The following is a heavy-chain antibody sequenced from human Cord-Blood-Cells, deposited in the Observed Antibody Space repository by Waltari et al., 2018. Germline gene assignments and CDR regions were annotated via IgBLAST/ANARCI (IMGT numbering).Heavy chain of an antibody. CDR1: GGSFSGYY. CDR3: ARNTAMASYYFDY. Sequence: VQLQQWGAGLLKPSETLSLTCAVYGGSFSGYYWSWIRQPPGKGLEWIGEINHSGSANYNPSLKSRVTISVDTSKNQFSLKLSSVTAADTAVYYCARNTAMASYYFDYWGQGTLVTVSS. V-gene: IGHV4-34*01. D-gene: IGHD5-18*01. J-gene: IGHJ4*02. CDR2: INHSGSA.